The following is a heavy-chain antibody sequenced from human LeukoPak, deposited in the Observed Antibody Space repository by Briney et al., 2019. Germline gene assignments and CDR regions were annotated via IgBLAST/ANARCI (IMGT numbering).Heavy chain of an antibody. V-gene: IGHV4-34*01. CDR1: GGSFSGYY. Sequence: SETLSLTCAVYGGSFSGYYWSWIRQPPGKGLEWIGEINHSGSTNYNPSLKSRVTISVDTPKNQFSLKLSSVTAADTAVYYCARGPDMVLMASVGDWYFDLWGRGTLVTVSS. D-gene: IGHD2-8*01. J-gene: IGHJ2*01. CDR2: INHSGST. CDR3: ARGPDMVLMASVGDWYFDL.